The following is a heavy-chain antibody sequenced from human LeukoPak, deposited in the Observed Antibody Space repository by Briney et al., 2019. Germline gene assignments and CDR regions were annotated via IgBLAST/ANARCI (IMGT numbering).Heavy chain of an antibody. D-gene: IGHD6-13*01. CDR3: ARDFTSAATGSFDY. CDR2: ISSSGNTI. J-gene: IGHJ4*02. V-gene: IGHV3-11*04. CDR1: GFTFSDSY. Sequence: GGSLRLSCAASGFTFSDSYMSWIRQPPGKGLEWVAYISSSGNTIYYADSVRGRFTISRDNTENSLFLQMNSLRAEDTAVYYCARDFTSAATGSFDYWGQGTLVTVSS.